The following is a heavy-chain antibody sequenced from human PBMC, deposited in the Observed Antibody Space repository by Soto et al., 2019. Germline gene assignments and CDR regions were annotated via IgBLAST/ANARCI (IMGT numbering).Heavy chain of an antibody. CDR2: ISGSGGST. D-gene: IGHD2-2*01. Sequence: GGSLRLSCAGSGFTFSSYAMSWVRQAPGKGLEWVSAISGSGGSTYSADSVQGRFTISRDNSKNTLSLQMNSLRAEDTAIYYCAKGREYQPRNFDYWGQGTLVTVSS. CDR1: GFTFSSYA. J-gene: IGHJ4*02. CDR3: AKGREYQPRNFDY. V-gene: IGHV3-23*01.